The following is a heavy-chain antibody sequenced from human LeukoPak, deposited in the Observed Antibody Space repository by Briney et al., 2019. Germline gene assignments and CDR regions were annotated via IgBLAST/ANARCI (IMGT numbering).Heavy chain of an antibody. CDR1: GGSISSGGYY. CDR2: IYYSGST. Sequence: PSETLSLTCTVSGGSISSGGYYWSWIRQHPGKGLEWIGYIYYSGSTYYNPSLKSRVTMSVDTSENQFSLKLSSVTAADTALYYCATTVGSYFDYWSQGTLVTVSS. V-gene: IGHV4-31*03. CDR3: ATTVGSYFDY. D-gene: IGHD3-16*01. J-gene: IGHJ4*02.